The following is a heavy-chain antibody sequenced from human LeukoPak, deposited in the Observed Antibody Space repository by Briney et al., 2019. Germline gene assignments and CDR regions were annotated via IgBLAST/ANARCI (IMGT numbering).Heavy chain of an antibody. J-gene: IGHJ4*02. CDR2: IKQDGSEK. Sequence: GGSLRLSCAASGFTFSSWWMSWVRQAPGKGLEWVAIIKQDGSEKYYVDSVKGRFTISRDNAKNSLYLQMNSLRDEDTAVYYCARERVVVNDYWGQGTLVTVSS. D-gene: IGHD3-22*01. V-gene: IGHV3-7*01. CDR3: ARERVVVNDY. CDR1: GFTFSSWW.